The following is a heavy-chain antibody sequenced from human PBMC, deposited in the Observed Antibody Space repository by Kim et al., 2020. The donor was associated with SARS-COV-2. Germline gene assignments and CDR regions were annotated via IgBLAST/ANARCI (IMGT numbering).Heavy chain of an antibody. J-gene: IGHJ4*02. CDR1: GFTFSDYY. V-gene: IGHV3-11*01. D-gene: IGHD3-16*01. CDR2: VSGTGNTM. CDR3: ARDRGVSGNSFDY. Sequence: GGSLRLSCAASGFTFSDYYMNWIRQAPGKGLEWLSYVSGTGNTMFYAGSVKGRFTISRDNAKNLLYLQMNSLRAEETAVYYCARDRGVSGNSFDYWGRGTLVTVSS.